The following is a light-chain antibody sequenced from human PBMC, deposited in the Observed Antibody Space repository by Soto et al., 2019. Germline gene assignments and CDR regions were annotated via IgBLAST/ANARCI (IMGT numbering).Light chain of an antibody. CDR1: QGISNY. V-gene: IGKV1-27*01. CDR2: AAS. Sequence: DIQMTQSPSSLSASVGDRVTITCRASQGISNYLAGYQQKPGKVPKLLIYAASTLQSGVPSRYSRSASGTDFNLTISSLQPEDVATYYCQKYNSAPRTFGQGTKVEIK. J-gene: IGKJ1*01. CDR3: QKYNSAPRT.